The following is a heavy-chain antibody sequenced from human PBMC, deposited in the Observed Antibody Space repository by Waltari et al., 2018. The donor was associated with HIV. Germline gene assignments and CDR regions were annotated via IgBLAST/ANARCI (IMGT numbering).Heavy chain of an antibody. CDR3: AKDYDSSGFYYFDY. V-gene: IGHV3-23*01. CDR1: GFTFSHYA. CDR2: ISGSGGGR. D-gene: IGHD3-22*01. Sequence: EVHLLESGGGLVQPGGSLRLSCAASGFTFSHYAVNWVRQAPGKGLEWVSAISGSGGGRYYADSVKGRLTISRDNSKKTLYLQMNSLRAEDTAVYYCAKDYDSSGFYYFDYWGQGTLVTVSS. J-gene: IGHJ4*02.